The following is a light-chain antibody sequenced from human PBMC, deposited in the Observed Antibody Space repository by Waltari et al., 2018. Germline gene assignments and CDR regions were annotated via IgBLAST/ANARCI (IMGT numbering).Light chain of an antibody. Sequence: APPHPAPVSGAPGPSITIPRPGNNKDAGGYNHVSWYQQHPGKAPKLMIYDVSKRPSGVSNRFSGSKSGNTASLTISGLQAEDEADYYCCSYAGSWVFGGGTKLTVL. CDR1: NKDAGGYNH. J-gene: IGLJ3*02. V-gene: IGLV2-23*02. CDR3: CSYAGSWV. CDR2: DVS.